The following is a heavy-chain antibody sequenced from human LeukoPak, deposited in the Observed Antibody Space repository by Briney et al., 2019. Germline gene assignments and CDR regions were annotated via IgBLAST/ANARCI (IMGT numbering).Heavy chain of an antibody. CDR3: ARDRRVYGSGSTGVMDV. D-gene: IGHD3-10*01. Sequence: ASVKVSCKASGYIFTDYYMRWVRQAPGQGLEWMGIINPSGGSTSYAQKFQGRVTMTRDTSTSTVYMELSSLRSEDTAVYYCARDRRVYGSGSTGVMDVWGKGTTVTISS. CDR2: INPSGGST. V-gene: IGHV1-46*01. CDR1: GYIFTDYY. J-gene: IGHJ6*04.